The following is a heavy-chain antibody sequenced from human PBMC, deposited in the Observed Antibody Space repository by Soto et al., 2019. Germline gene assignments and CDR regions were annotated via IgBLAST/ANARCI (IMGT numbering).Heavy chain of an antibody. CDR1: GGSISSSSSY. CDR2: INYSGST. Sequence: QLQLQESGPGLVKPSETLSLTCTVSGGSISSSSSYWGWIRQPPGKGLEWIGSINYSGSTYYNPYLKGRITISVDTSKNQFSLKLSSVTAADTAVYFCAKTGFWSDYRVADYWGQGTLVTVSS. D-gene: IGHD3-3*01. V-gene: IGHV4-39*01. J-gene: IGHJ4*02. CDR3: AKTGFWSDYRVADY.